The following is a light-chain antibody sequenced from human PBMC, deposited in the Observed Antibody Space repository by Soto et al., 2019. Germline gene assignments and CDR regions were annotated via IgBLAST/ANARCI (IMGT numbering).Light chain of an antibody. J-gene: IGLJ1*01. V-gene: IGLV1-44*01. Sequence: QSVLTQPPSASGTPGQRVTISCSGSSSNIGSNTVNWYQQLPGTAPKLLIYSNNQQPSGVPDRFSGSKSGTSASLAISGLQSEDEADYYCAAWDDSLNGLYVFGIGTKVTVL. CDR3: AAWDDSLNGLYV. CDR2: SNN. CDR1: SSNIGSNT.